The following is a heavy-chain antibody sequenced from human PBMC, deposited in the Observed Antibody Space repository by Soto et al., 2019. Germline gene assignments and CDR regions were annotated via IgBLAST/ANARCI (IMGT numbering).Heavy chain of an antibody. Sequence: ASVKVSCKASGYMFVTYGINWVRQAPGQGLEWMGWISAYNGNTKYAQNLQGRVTMTTDASTSTAYMEMRSLRSDDTAVYYCARDLDGSGSYYTDYWGPGTLVTVS. CDR2: ISAYNGNT. D-gene: IGHD3-10*01. CDR3: ARDLDGSGSYYTDY. J-gene: IGHJ4*02. V-gene: IGHV1-18*01. CDR1: GYMFVTYG.